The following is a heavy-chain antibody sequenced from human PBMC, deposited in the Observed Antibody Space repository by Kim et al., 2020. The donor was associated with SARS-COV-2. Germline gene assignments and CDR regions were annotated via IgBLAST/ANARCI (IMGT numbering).Heavy chain of an antibody. CDR3: ARASSDSSRYCSGGSCYPFFDY. D-gene: IGHD2-15*01. Sequence: GGSLRLSCAASGFTFSDYYMSWIRQAPGKGLEWVSYISSSSSYTNYADSVKGRFTISRDNAKNSLYLQMNSLRAEDTAVYYCARASSDSSRYCSGGSCYPFFDYWGQGTLVTVSS. CDR2: ISSSSSYT. V-gene: IGHV3-11*05. J-gene: IGHJ4*02. CDR1: GFTFSDYY.